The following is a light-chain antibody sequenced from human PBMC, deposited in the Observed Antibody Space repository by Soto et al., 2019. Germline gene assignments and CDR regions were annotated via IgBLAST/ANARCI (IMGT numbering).Light chain of an antibody. Sequence: QLVLTQPPSVSGAPGQRVIISCTGSNSNIGAGYDVHWYQQLPGTAPKLLIYGNNNRPSGVPDRFSGSKSGTSASLAITGLQAEDEADYYCQSYDSSLSGYVVFGGGTKLTVL. V-gene: IGLV1-40*01. CDR3: QSYDSSLSGYVV. J-gene: IGLJ2*01. CDR1: NSNIGAGYD. CDR2: GNN.